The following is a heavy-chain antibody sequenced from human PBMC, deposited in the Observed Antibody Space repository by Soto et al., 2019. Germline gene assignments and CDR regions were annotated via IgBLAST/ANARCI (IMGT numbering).Heavy chain of an antibody. Sequence: QVTLKESGPVLVKPTETLTLTCTVSGFSLSNARMGVSCIRQPPGKALEWLAHIFSNDEKSYSTSLKSRLTIAKDTSKSQVVLTMTNMDPVATATYYCARIQGYSLSTSCYAGDHWGQGTLVTVSS. V-gene: IGHV2-26*01. CDR3: ARIQGYSLSTSCYAGDH. J-gene: IGHJ4*02. D-gene: IGHD2-2*01. CDR1: GFSLSNARMG. CDR2: IFSNDEK.